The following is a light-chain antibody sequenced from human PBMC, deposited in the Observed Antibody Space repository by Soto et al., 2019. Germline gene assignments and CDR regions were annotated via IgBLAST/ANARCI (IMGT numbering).Light chain of an antibody. CDR3: QQSYSTHT. CDR2: AES. CDR1: QSISSY. J-gene: IGKJ2*01. Sequence: DIQMTQSPSSLSASVGDRVTITCRASQSISSYLNWYQQKPGKAPKLLIYAESSLQSGVPSRFSGSGSVTDFTLTISSLQPEDFATYYCQQSYSTHTFGQGTKLEIK. V-gene: IGKV1-39*01.